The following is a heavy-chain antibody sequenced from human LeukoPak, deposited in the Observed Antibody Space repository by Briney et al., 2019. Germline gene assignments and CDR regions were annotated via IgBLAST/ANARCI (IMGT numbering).Heavy chain of an antibody. V-gene: IGHV1-2*02. J-gene: IGHJ5*02. CDR3: ARVSDTAMVKGWFDP. CDR2: INPNSGGT. Sequence: GSSVNVSFKSSGYTFIGYYMHWVGQAPGQGLDWMGWINPNSGGTNYAQQFPGRATMTRATSIRTAYKELSRLRSDDTAVYYCARVSDTAMVKGWFDPWGQGTLVTVSS. CDR1: GYTFIGYY. D-gene: IGHD5-18*01.